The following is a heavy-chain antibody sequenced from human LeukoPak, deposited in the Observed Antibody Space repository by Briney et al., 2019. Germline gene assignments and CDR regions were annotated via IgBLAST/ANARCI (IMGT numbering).Heavy chain of an antibody. CDR3: ANRRNGFLYFDY. CDR2: IIPIFGTA. Sequence: SVNVSCKASGGTFSSYAISWVRQAPGQGLEWMGGIIPIFGTANYAQKFQGRVTITADESTSTAYMELSSLRSEDPAVYYCANRRNGFLYFDYCGQGTLVTVSS. J-gene: IGHJ4*02. CDR1: GGTFSSYA. D-gene: IGHD2-8*01. V-gene: IGHV1-69*13.